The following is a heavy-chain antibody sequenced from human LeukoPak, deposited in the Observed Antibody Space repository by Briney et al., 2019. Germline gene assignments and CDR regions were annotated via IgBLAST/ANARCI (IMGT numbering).Heavy chain of an antibody. Sequence: PSETLSLTCTVSGGSISSGGYYWSWIRQHPGKGLEWIGYIYYSGSTYYNPSLKGRVTISVDTSKNQFSLKLSSVTAADTAVYYCARGPDDYGDYHSSLYFDYWGQGTLVTVSS. J-gene: IGHJ4*02. CDR3: ARGPDDYGDYHSSLYFDY. CDR2: IYYSGST. V-gene: IGHV4-31*03. CDR1: GGSISSGGYY. D-gene: IGHD4-17*01.